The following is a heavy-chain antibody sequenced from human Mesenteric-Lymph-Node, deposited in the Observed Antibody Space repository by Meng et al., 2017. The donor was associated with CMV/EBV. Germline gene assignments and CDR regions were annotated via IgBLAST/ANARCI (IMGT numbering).Heavy chain of an antibody. CDR3: ARDQGHLDY. Sequence: ASVKVSCKASGYTFTNYGISWVRQAPGQGLEWMAWITAYNGNTYYAHNLQGRVTMTTDTSTSTAHMELTSLRSDDTAVYYCARDQGHLDYWGQGTLVTVSS. J-gene: IGHJ4*02. V-gene: IGHV1-18*01. CDR2: ITAYNGNT. CDR1: GYTFTNYG.